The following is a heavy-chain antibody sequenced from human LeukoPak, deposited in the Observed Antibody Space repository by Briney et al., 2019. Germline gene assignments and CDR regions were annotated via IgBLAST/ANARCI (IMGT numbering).Heavy chain of an antibody. CDR3: ASPGNTYCYGSGMYYFDY. Sequence: PSETLSLTCAVYGGSFSGYYWGWIRQPPGKGLEWIGSIYYSGSTYYNPSLKSRVTISVDTSKNQFSLKLSSVTAADTAVYYCASPGNTYCYGSGMYYFDYWGQGTLVTVSS. V-gene: IGHV4-39*01. CDR2: IYYSGST. CDR1: GGSFSGYY. J-gene: IGHJ4*02. D-gene: IGHD3-10*01.